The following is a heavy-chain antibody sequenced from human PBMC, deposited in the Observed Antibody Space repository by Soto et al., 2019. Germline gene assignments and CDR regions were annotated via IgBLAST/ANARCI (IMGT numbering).Heavy chain of an antibody. D-gene: IGHD2-15*01. J-gene: IGHJ1*01. CDR1: GFTFSSYA. Sequence: EVQLLESGGGLVQPGGSLRLSCAASGFTFSSYAMSWVRQAPGKGLEWVSAISGSGGSTYYADSVKGRFTISRDNSKNTLYLQMNSLRAEDTAVYHCAKEGCSGGSCYLEYFQHWGQGTLVTVSS. V-gene: IGHV3-23*01. CDR3: AKEGCSGGSCYLEYFQH. CDR2: ISGSGGST.